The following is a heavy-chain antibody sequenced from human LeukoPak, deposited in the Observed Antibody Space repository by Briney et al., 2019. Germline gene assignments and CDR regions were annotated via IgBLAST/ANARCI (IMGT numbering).Heavy chain of an antibody. J-gene: IGHJ4*02. Sequence: SETLSLTCTVSGGSISSSSYYWGWIRQPPGKGLEWIGFIYYNGNTNYNPSLKSRVTISVDTSRNNFSLKLYSVTAADTAVYYCARDPRGGGPPDYWGRGTLVTVSS. CDR3: ARDPRGGGPPDY. D-gene: IGHD2-15*01. CDR2: IYYNGNT. CDR1: GGSISSSSYY. V-gene: IGHV4-61*03.